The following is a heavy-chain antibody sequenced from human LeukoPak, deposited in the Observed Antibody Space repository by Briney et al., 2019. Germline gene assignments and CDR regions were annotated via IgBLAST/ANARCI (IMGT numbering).Heavy chain of an antibody. D-gene: IGHD2-15*01. J-gene: IGHJ5*02. CDR3: ARSHTQKEFCGGGRCYPTVWWFDP. CDR2: IDPNNGNR. CDR1: GYTFINND. V-gene: IGHV1-8*01. Sequence: ASVKVSCKTSGYTFINNDINWVRQAPGQGLEWMAWIDPNNGNRGYAQNFQGRVTMTTDISINTAYLGLSSLRSEDTAVYYCARSHTQKEFCGGGRCYPTVWWFDPWGQGTLVTVSS.